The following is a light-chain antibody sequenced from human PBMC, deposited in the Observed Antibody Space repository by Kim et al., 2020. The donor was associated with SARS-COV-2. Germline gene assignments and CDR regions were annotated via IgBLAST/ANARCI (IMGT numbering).Light chain of an antibody. CDR2: DVS. J-gene: IGLJ2*01. V-gene: IGLV2-14*03. CDR3: SSYTSSSTPV. CDR1: RSDVGGYNY. Sequence: HALTLTCTGTRSDVGGYNYVSSYQQHPGKAPQLIFYDVSKRPSGVSNRFSGSKSGNTASLTISGLQAEDEADYYCSSYTSSSTPVFGGGTQLTVL.